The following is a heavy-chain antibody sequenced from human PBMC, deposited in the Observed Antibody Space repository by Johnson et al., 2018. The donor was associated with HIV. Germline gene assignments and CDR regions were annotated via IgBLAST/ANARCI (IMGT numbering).Heavy chain of an antibody. D-gene: IGHD3-3*01. CDR1: GFTFSSYG. V-gene: IGHV3-33*01. CDR2: IWYDGSNK. Sequence: QVQLVESGGGVVQPGRSLRLSCAASGFTFSSYGMHWVRQAPGKGLEWVAVIWYDGSNKYFADFVKGRFTISRDNSKNTLYLQMNSLRPEDTAVYYCARGRPYYNFWSGDDAFDIWGQGTMVTVSS. CDR3: ARGRPYYNFWSGDDAFDI. J-gene: IGHJ3*02.